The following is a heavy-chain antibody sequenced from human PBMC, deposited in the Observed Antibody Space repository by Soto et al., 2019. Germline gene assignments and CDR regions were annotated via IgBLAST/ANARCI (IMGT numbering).Heavy chain of an antibody. Sequence: GGSLRLSCAASGFTFSSYAMHWVRQAPGKGLEWVAVISYDGSNKYYADSVKGRFTISRDNSKKTLYLQMNSLRAEDTAVYYCARDRSSGWYEEQYYFDYWGQETLVTVSS. CDR1: GFTFSSYA. CDR2: ISYDGSNK. CDR3: ARDRSSGWYEEQYYFDY. V-gene: IGHV3-30-3*01. D-gene: IGHD6-19*01. J-gene: IGHJ4*02.